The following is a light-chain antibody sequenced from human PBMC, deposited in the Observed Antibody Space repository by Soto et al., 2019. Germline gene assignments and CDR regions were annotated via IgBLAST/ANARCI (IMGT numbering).Light chain of an antibody. CDR2: AAS. J-gene: IGKJ2*01. V-gene: IGKV3-20*01. CDR1: QSVTSSY. Sequence: EIVLTQSPGTLSLSPGERATLSCRASQSVTSSYFAWYQHKPGQAPRLLIYAASDRATGIPDRFIGSGSVTNFTLTITRLEPEDFAVYYCQHYGPSPGYTFGQGTKREI. CDR3: QHYGPSPGYT.